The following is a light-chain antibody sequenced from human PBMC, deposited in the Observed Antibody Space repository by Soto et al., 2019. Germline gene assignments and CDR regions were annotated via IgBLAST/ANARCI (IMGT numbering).Light chain of an antibody. CDR3: SSYTDAYSLV. CDR2: EVS. V-gene: IGLV2-14*01. CDR1: SSDVGGYDY. Sequence: QSVLTQPASMSGSPGQSITISCTGSSSDVGGYDYVSWYQHHPGKGPKLIIYEVSKRLSGVSNRFSGSKSANTASLTISGLQAEDEADYYCSSYTDAYSLVFGGGTKLTVL. J-gene: IGLJ2*01.